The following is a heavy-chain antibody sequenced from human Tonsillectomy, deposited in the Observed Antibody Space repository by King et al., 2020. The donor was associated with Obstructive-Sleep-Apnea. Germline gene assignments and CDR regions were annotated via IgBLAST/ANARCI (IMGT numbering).Heavy chain of an antibody. CDR1: GFTFDDYA. D-gene: IGHD3-10*01. Sequence: VQLVESGGGLVQPGRSLRLSCAASGFTFDDYAMHWVRQAPGKGLEWVSGISWNSGSIGYADSVKGGFTISRDNAKNSLYLQMNSLRAEDTALYYCAKAEYYGSGLDYWGQGTLVTVSS. J-gene: IGHJ4*02. CDR3: AKAEYYGSGLDY. V-gene: IGHV3-9*01. CDR2: ISWNSGSI.